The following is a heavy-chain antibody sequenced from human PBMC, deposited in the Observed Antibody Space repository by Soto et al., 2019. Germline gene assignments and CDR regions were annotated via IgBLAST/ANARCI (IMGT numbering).Heavy chain of an antibody. CDR3: ARIIFSSSWYGFDP. V-gene: IGHV2-70*01. D-gene: IGHD6-13*01. Sequence: GSGPTLVNPTQTLTLTCTLSGFSLSTSGMCVSWIRQPPGKALEWLALIDWDDDKYYSTSLKTRLTISKDTSKNQVVLTMTNMDPVDTATYYCARIIFSSSWYGFDPWGQGTLVTVSS. J-gene: IGHJ5*02. CDR1: GFSLSTSGMC. CDR2: IDWDDDK.